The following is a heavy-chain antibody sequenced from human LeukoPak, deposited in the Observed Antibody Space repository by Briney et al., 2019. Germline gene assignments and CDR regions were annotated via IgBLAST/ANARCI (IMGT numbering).Heavy chain of an antibody. CDR3: AKGARLRANSYYFDS. D-gene: IGHD5-12*01. CDR1: GFTFDDYA. J-gene: IGHJ4*02. Sequence: GRSLRLSCAASGFTFDDYAMHWVRQAPGKGLEWVSGISWNRGSIGYADSVKGRFTISRDNAKNSLYLQMNSLGADDMALYYCAKGARLRANSYYFDSWGQGTLVTVSS. V-gene: IGHV3-9*03. CDR2: ISWNRGSI.